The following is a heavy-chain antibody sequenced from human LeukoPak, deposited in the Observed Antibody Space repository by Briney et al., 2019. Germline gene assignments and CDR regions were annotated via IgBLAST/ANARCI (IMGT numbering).Heavy chain of an antibody. Sequence: GGSLRLSCAASGFTFSSYGMHWVRQAPGKGLEWVAFIRYDGSNKYYADSVKGRFTISRDNSKNTLYLQMNSLRAEDTAVYYCAKEGGGVMGAAYFGYWGQGTLVTVSS. D-gene: IGHD2-15*01. CDR3: AKEGGGVMGAAYFGY. CDR2: IRYDGSNK. CDR1: GFTFSSYG. J-gene: IGHJ4*02. V-gene: IGHV3-30*02.